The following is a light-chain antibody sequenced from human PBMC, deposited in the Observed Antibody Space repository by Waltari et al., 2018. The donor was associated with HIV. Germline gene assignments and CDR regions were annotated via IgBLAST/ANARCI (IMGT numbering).Light chain of an antibody. CDR2: GAT. V-gene: IGLV2-14*03. J-gene: IGLJ3*02. CDR1: SGDVGGFDF. Sequence: QSALTQPASVSGSPGPSITISCTGISGDVGGFDFVSWYQQFPGTAPIFSIPGATHRPSGLSRRFSGSKSGNTASLTISGLQGADEAYYYCASYTHRSTLVFGGGTNLTVL. CDR3: ASYTHRSTLV.